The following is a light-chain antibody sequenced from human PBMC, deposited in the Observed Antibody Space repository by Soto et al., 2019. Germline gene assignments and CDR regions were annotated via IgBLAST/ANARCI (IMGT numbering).Light chain of an antibody. V-gene: IGKV3-20*01. CDR3: QQYVSSLPT. CDR1: QRVSNNY. J-gene: IGKJ3*01. CDR2: GAS. Sequence: EIVLTQSPGTLSLSPGERATLSCRASQRVSNNYLAWYQQKPGQAPRLLVYGASTTATGIPDRFSGSGSGTDFTLTISRLEPEDFAVYYCQQYVSSLPTFGPGTNVDI.